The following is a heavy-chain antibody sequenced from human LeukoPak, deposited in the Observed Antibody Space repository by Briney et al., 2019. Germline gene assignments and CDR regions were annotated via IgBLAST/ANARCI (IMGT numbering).Heavy chain of an antibody. D-gene: IGHD1-26*01. CDR3: ARDRGATNPRAFDV. Sequence: GRSLRLSCAASGFTFSSYGMHWVRQAPGKGLEWVAVIWYDGSNKYYADSVKGRFTISRDNAKNSLYLQMNSLRAEDTAIYYCARDRGATNPRAFDVWGQGTMVTVSS. CDR1: GFTFSSYG. CDR2: IWYDGSNK. J-gene: IGHJ3*01. V-gene: IGHV3-33*01.